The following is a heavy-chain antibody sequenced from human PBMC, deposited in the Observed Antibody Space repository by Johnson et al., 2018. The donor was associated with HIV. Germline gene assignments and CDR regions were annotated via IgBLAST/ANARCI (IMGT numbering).Heavy chain of an antibody. J-gene: IGHJ3*01. V-gene: IGHV3-53*01. CDR1: GLTVSGNY. Sequence: VQLVESGGDLIQPGGSLRLSCAASGLTVSGNYMSWGQAPGNGLEWVSVIYSGGSTYFADSVTGRFSIYRDNSKNTLYLQMTSLRQDDTAVYSCYCTDHFGAGSESKGTFDAWGQGTMVTVSS. D-gene: IGHD3-10*01. CDR3: YCTDHFGAGSESKGTFDA. CDR2: IYSGGST.